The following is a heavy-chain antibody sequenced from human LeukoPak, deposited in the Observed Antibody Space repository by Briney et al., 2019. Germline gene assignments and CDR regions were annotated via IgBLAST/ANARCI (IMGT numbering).Heavy chain of an antibody. Sequence: EASVNVSCKASGYTFTSYDINWVRQATGQGLEWMGWMNPNSGNTGYAQKFQGRVTMIRNTSISTAYMELSSLRSEDTAVYYCARGPLSGWYQIDYWGQGTLVTVSS. CDR3: ARGPLSGWYQIDY. CDR1: GYTFTSYD. CDR2: MNPNSGNT. J-gene: IGHJ4*02. D-gene: IGHD6-19*01. V-gene: IGHV1-8*01.